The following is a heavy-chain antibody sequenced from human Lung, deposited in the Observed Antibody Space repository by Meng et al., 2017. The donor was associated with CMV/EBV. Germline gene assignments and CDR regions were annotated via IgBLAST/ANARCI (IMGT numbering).Heavy chain of an antibody. V-gene: IGHV3-30*02. CDR3: GRDYVNSIDH. Sequence: GQLVESGGGVVQPGGSLSLSCATSGFTFGNYAMHWVRQAPGKGLEWLAFIGHDGNNEQYADSMKGRFTISRDNFNTVYLQMRSLRDEDTALYYCGRDYVNSIDHWGQGTLVTVSS. D-gene: IGHD2/OR15-2a*01. J-gene: IGHJ4*02. CDR2: IGHDGNNE. CDR1: GFTFGNYA.